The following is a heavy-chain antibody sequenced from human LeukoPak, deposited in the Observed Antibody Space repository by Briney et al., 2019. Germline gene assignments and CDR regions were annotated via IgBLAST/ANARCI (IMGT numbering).Heavy chain of an antibody. CDR1: GGSISSYY. J-gene: IGHJ3*02. D-gene: IGHD5-18*01. CDR3: AREVDTAMVDAFDI. V-gene: IGHV4-59*01. CDR2: IYYSEST. Sequence: SETLSLTCTVSGGSISSYYWSWIRQPPGKGLEWIGYIYYSESTNYNPSLKSRVTISVDTSKNQFSLKLSSVTAADTAVYYCAREVDTAMVDAFDIWGQGTMVTVSS.